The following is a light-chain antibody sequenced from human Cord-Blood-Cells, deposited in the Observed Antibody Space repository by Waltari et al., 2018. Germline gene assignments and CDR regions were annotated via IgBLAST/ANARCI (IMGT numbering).Light chain of an antibody. V-gene: IGLV2-14*01. CDR2: EVS. CDR1: SSDAGGYNY. CDR3: SSYTSSSTWV. Sequence: PGQSITISCTGTSSDAGGYNYVSWYQQHPGKAPKLMIYEVSNRPSGVSNRFSGSKSGNTASLTISGLQAEDEADYYCSSYTSSSTWVFGGGTKLTVL. J-gene: IGLJ3*02.